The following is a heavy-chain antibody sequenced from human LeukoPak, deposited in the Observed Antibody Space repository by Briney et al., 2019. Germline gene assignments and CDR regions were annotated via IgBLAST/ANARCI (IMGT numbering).Heavy chain of an antibody. CDR2: IHSNGYT. V-gene: IGHV4-4*09. Sequence: PSEPLSLTCTVPGGSISGYYWSWIRQPPGQGLEWIASIHSNGYTNYNPSLKSRVSISVDTPKNKFSMKITSATAPNTPMYYCTKREGPMSGSYDYFDPWGQGTLVTVS. J-gene: IGHJ5*02. CDR3: TKREGPMSGSYDYFDP. CDR1: GGSISGYY. D-gene: IGHD1-26*01.